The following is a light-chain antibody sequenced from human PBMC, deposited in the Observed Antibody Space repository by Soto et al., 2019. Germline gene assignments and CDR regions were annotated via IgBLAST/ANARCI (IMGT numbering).Light chain of an antibody. CDR3: QQRSHWPWLT. Sequence: EIVLTQSPATLSLSPGERATLSCRASQSVNNYLAWYQQKPGQAPRLVIYDVFNRATGTPARFSGSGSATDVTLTISSLEPEDFGGSYCQQRSHWPWLTFGGGTRVEIK. CDR1: QSVNNY. J-gene: IGKJ4*02. V-gene: IGKV3-11*01. CDR2: DVF.